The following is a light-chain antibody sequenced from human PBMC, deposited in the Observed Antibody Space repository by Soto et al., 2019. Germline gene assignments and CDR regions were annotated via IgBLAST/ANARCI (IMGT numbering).Light chain of an antibody. J-gene: IGLJ3*02. CDR1: TSDIGRYNY. CDR2: EVR. CDR3: LLYYGGAPV. V-gene: IGLV2-8*01. Sequence: QSALTQPPSASGSPGQSVTISCTGTTSDIGRYNYVSWYQQHPGTAPKLIIYEVRKRPSGVPDRFSASKSANSASLTVSGLQPEDEAEYYCLLYYGGAPVFGGGTKVTVL.